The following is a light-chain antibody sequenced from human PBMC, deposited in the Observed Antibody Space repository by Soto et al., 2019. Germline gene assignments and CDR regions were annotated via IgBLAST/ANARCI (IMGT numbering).Light chain of an antibody. J-gene: IGLJ3*02. CDR2: GVT. CDR1: RSDIGSYNN. CDR3: FSYAGNRICV. V-gene: IGLV2-23*02. Sequence: QSALTQPASVSGSPGQAITISCSVSRSDIGSYNNVAWYQKHPGKDPRVMIFGVTKRPSGISDRFFGSKSCSTASLTISSLQAEDEADYFCFSYAGNRICVFGGWTKVTFL.